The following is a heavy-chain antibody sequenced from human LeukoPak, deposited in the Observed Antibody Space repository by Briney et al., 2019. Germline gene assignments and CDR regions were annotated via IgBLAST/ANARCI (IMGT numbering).Heavy chain of an antibody. CDR3: ARDLYYDSSPYYYYYMDV. Sequence: QPGGSLRLSCAASGFTFSSYAMHWVRQAPGKGLEWVAVISYDGSNKYYADSVKGRFTISRDNSKNTLYLQMNSLRAEDTAVYYCARDLYYDSSPYYYYYMDVWGKGTTVTVSS. J-gene: IGHJ6*03. CDR2: ISYDGSNK. CDR1: GFTFSSYA. D-gene: IGHD3-22*01. V-gene: IGHV3-30-3*01.